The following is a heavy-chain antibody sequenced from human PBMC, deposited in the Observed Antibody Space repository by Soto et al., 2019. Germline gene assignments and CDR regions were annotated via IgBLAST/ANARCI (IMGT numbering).Heavy chain of an antibody. CDR2: IKGSHAGGTT. J-gene: IGHJ4*02. D-gene: IGHD1-26*01. CDR1: GFTFTKAY. CDR3: ATEGGYPGSNFCGAY. Sequence: EVQLVESGGGLVEPGGSIRLSCVASGFTFTKAYMTWVRQAPGKGLEWVGRIKGSHAGGTTDYATSGKGRFTISRDDSKNTLYLQMNSLKTEDTSLYYCATEGGYPGSNFCGAYWGQGTLVTVSS. V-gene: IGHV3-15*01.